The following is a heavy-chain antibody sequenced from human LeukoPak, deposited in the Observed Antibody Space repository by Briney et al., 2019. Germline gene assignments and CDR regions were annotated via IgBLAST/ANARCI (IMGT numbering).Heavy chain of an antibody. D-gene: IGHD3-10*01. CDR1: GITFSSYA. Sequence: GGSLRLSCAASGITFSSYAMTWVRQAPGKGLEWVSSISSSSSYIYYADSVKGRFTISRDNAKNSLYLQMNSLRAEDTALYYCARSRDYYGSGSFDYWGQGTLVTVSS. CDR2: ISSSSSYI. CDR3: ARSRDYYGSGSFDY. V-gene: IGHV3-21*04. J-gene: IGHJ4*02.